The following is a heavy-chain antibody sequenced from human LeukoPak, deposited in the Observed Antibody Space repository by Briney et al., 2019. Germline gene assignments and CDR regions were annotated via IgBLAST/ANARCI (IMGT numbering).Heavy chain of an antibody. V-gene: IGHV4-59*11. CDR2: IYYSGST. Sequence: SETLSLTCTVSGGSLSSHYWSWIPHPPGKGLEWIGHIYYSGSTNYNASLKSRVTISVDTSKNQLSLKLSSVTAADTAVYYCARSVERDEDYYYYYMDVWGKGSTVTVSS. J-gene: IGHJ6*03. CDR1: GGSLSSHY. CDR3: ARSVERDEDYYYYYMDV. D-gene: IGHD1-1*01.